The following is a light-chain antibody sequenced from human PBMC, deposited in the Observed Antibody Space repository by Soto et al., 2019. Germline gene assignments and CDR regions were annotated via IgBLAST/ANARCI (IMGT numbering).Light chain of an antibody. J-gene: IGKJ5*01. Sequence: EIVLTQSPGTLSLSPGERATLSCIATESVVSSYLAWYQLKPGQPPRLLIYGASIRATGIPARISGSGSGTEFTLTISSLQSEDFALYYCQQYTNWPPITFGQGTRLEI. CDR3: QQYTNWPPIT. CDR2: GAS. V-gene: IGKV3-15*01. CDR1: ESVVSSY.